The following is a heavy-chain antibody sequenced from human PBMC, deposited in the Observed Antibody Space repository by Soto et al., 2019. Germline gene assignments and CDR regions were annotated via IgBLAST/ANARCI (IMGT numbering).Heavy chain of an antibody. CDR3: ARGEEWFGDNYYYGMAV. D-gene: IGHD3-10*01. J-gene: IGHJ6*02. V-gene: IGHV6-1*01. CDR2: TYYRSKWYN. CDR1: GDSVSSNSAA. Sequence: PSQTLSLTCAISGDSVSSNSAAWNWIRQSPSRGLEWLGRTYYRSKWYNDYAVSAKSRITINPDTSKNQFSLQLNSVTPEHTAVYYCARGEEWFGDNYYYGMAVSGQGTTVTVSS.